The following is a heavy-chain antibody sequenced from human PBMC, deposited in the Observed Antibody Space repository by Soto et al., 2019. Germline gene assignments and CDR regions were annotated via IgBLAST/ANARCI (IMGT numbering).Heavy chain of an antibody. CDR2: IYYSGST. D-gene: IGHD3-22*01. Sequence: SETLSLTCTVSGGSISSYYWSWIRQPPGKGLEWIGYIYYSGSTNYNPSLKSRVTISVDTSKNQFSLKLSSVTAADTAVYYCARHGVYYYDSSGYSRGHDAFDIWGQGTMVTVSS. V-gene: IGHV4-59*08. J-gene: IGHJ3*02. CDR3: ARHGVYYYDSSGYSRGHDAFDI. CDR1: GGSISSYY.